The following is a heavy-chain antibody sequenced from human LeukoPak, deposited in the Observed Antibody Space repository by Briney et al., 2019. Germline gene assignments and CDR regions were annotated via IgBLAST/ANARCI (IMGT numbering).Heavy chain of an antibody. J-gene: IGHJ4*02. Sequence: SQTLSLTCTVSGGSISSGGYYWSWIRQHPGKGLEWIGYIYYSGSTYYNPSLKGRVTISVDTSKNQFSLKLSSVTAADTAVYYCARGGIWSGYYGVFYYWGQGTLVTVSS. CDR3: ARGGIWSGYYGVFYY. V-gene: IGHV4-31*03. D-gene: IGHD3-3*01. CDR2: IYYSGST. CDR1: GGSISSGGYY.